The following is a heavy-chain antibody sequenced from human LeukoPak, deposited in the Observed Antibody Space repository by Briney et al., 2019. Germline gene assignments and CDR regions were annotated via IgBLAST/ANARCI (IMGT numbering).Heavy chain of an antibody. CDR2: IYYSGST. CDR1: GGSISSYY. Sequence: NASETLSLTCTVSGGSISSYYWSWIRQPPGKGLEWIGYIYYSGSTNYNPSLKSRVTISVDTSKNQFSLKLSSVTAADTAVYYCARLTAMAPYYYYYYGMDVWGQGTTVTVSS. V-gene: IGHV4-59*01. CDR3: ARLTAMAPYYYYYYGMDV. J-gene: IGHJ6*02. D-gene: IGHD5-18*01.